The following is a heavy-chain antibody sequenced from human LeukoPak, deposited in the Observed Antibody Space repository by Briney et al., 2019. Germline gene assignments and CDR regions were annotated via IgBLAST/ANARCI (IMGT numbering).Heavy chain of an antibody. CDR1: GFTFSSYW. CDR2: IKQDGGEK. Sequence: GGSLRLSCVASGFTFSSYWMSWVRQAPGKGLEWVANIKQDGGEKYYLDSAKGRFTISRDNAKNSLYLQMSSLRAEDTAVYYCAREAGESLYQYYGMDVWGQGTTVTVSS. J-gene: IGHJ6*02. CDR3: AREAGESLYQYYGMDV. D-gene: IGHD3-10*01. V-gene: IGHV3-7*01.